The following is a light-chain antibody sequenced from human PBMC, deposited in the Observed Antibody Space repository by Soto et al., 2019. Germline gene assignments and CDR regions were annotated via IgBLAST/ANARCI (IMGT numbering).Light chain of an antibody. CDR2: EVS. Sequence: SALTQPASVSGSPGQAITISCTGTSSDVAGYDYVSWYQQHPGKAPKLMISEVSNRPSGISNRFSGSKSGNTASLTISGLQAEDEADYYCSSYTSSSTYVFGTGTKVTV. CDR3: SSYTSSSTYV. J-gene: IGLJ1*01. V-gene: IGLV2-14*01. CDR1: SSDVAGYDY.